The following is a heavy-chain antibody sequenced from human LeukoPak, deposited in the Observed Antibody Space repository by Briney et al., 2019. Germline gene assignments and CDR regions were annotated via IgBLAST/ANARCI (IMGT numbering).Heavy chain of an antibody. Sequence: SGTLSLTCAVSGGSISSSNWWSWVRQPPGKGLEWIGEIYHSGSTNYNPSLKSRVTISVDKSKNQFSLKLSSVTAADTAVYYCASLIRYDILTGYSDFDYWGQGTLATVSS. CDR1: GGSISSSNW. CDR3: ASLIRYDILTGYSDFDY. D-gene: IGHD3-9*01. CDR2: IYHSGST. J-gene: IGHJ4*02. V-gene: IGHV4-4*02.